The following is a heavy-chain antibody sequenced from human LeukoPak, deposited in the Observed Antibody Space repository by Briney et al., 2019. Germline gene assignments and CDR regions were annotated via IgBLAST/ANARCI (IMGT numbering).Heavy chain of an antibody. D-gene: IGHD5-18*01. CDR1: GFTFSSYS. CDR3: ARGYTAMVMSDAFDI. J-gene: IGHJ3*02. V-gene: IGHV3-21*01. Sequence: GGSLRLSCAASGFTFSSYSMNWVRQAPGKGLEWVSSISSSSSYIYYADSVKGRFTISRDNAKNSLYLQMNSLRAEDTAVYYCARGYTAMVMSDAFDIWGQGTMVTVSS. CDR2: ISSSSSYI.